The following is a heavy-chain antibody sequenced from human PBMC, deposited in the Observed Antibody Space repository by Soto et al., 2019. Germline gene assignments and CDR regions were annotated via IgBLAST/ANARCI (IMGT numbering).Heavy chain of an antibody. CDR1: GFTVSTYG. CDR2: ISTSGET. D-gene: IGHD3-10*01. V-gene: IGHV3-23*01. CDR3: TLERLYYYGSEAGD. J-gene: IGHJ4*02. Sequence: GGSLRLSCAASGFTVSTYGMTWVRQAPGKGLEWVSSISTSGETFYADSVKGRFTISRDNSKNTVYLQMNSLRADDAALYYCTLERLYYYGSEAGDWGQGTQVTVS.